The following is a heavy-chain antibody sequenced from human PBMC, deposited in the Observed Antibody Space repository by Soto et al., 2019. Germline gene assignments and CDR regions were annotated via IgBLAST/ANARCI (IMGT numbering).Heavy chain of an antibody. D-gene: IGHD2-15*01. V-gene: IGHV4-4*07. CDR3: ARISQLGYCSGGSCYYYYGMDV. J-gene: IGHJ6*02. Sequence: VQLQESGPGLVKPSETLSLTYTVSGGSISSYYWSWIRQPAGKGLEWIGRIYTSGSTNYNPSLKSRVTMSVDTSKNQFSLKLSSVTAADTAVYYCARISQLGYCSGGSCYYYYGMDVWGQGTTVTVSS. CDR1: GGSISSYY. CDR2: IYTSGST.